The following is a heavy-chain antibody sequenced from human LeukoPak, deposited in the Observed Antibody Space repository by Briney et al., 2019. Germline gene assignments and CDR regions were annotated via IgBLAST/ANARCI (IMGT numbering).Heavy chain of an antibody. CDR3: ARVAPYYDFWSGYSDYYYMDV. CDR2: IYYSGST. D-gene: IGHD3-3*01. V-gene: IGHV4-39*07. J-gene: IGHJ6*03. CDR1: GGSISSSSYY. Sequence: PSETLSFTCTVSGGSISSSSYYWGWIRQPPGKGLEWIGSIYYSGSTYYNPSLKSRVTISVDTSKNQFSLKLSSVTAADTAVYYCARVAPYYDFWSGYSDYYYMDVWGKGTTVTVSS.